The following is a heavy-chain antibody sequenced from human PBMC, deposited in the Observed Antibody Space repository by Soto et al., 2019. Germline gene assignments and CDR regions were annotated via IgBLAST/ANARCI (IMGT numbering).Heavy chain of an antibody. Sequence: TLSLTCTVSGGSISSSSYYWSWIRQHPGKGLEWIGYISYSGSTYYNPSLESRVTISIDTSKNQFSLKLSSVTAADTAVYYCARDALSRDSIWGQGTLVTVSS. CDR2: ISYSGST. J-gene: IGHJ4*02. CDR3: ARDALSRDSI. D-gene: IGHD3-22*01. CDR1: GGSISSSSYY. V-gene: IGHV4-31*03.